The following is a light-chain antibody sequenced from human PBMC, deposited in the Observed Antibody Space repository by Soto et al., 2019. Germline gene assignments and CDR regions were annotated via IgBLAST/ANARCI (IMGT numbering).Light chain of an antibody. CDR2: YNN. CDR3: AAWDDSLYGWV. V-gene: IGLV1-44*01. J-gene: IGLJ3*02. CDR1: SSNIGSNT. Sequence: QSVLTQPPSASGTPGQRVTISCSGSSSNIGSNTVNWYQQLPGTAPTLLIYYNNQRPSGVPDRFSGSKSGTSASLAISGLQSEDEDNYYCAAWDDSLYGWVFGGGTK.